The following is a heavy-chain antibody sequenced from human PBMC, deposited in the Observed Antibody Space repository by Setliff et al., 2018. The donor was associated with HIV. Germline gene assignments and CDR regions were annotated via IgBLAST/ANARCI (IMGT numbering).Heavy chain of an antibody. CDR1: GYTFTNYF. V-gene: IGHV1-69-2*01. Sequence: KVSCKASGYTFTNYFMHWVRQAPGEGLEWVGRVDPEDGETRYAMKFQGSVTISADTSTDTTYLSLTSLRSQDTAVYYCATVRIVGATEFDYWGQGTAVTVSS. J-gene: IGHJ4*02. CDR2: VDPEDGET. CDR3: ATVRIVGATEFDY. D-gene: IGHD1-26*01.